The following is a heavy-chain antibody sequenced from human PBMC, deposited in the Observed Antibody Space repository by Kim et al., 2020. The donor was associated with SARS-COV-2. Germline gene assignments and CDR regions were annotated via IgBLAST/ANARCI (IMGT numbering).Heavy chain of an antibody. J-gene: IGHJ4*02. CDR1: GFTFSSYW. D-gene: IGHD6-6*01. V-gene: IGHV3-74*01. Sequence: GGSLRLSCAASGFTFSSYWMHWVRQAPGKGLVWVSRINSDGSSTSYADSVKGRFTISRDNAKNTLYLQMNSLRAEDTAVYYCATIGEYSSSPDYCGQGTLVTVSS. CDR2: INSDGSST. CDR3: ATIGEYSSSPDY.